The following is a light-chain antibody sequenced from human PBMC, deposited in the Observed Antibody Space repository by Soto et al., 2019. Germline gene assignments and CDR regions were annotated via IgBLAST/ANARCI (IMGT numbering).Light chain of an antibody. CDR2: GAG. CDR1: QSVSSRN. J-gene: IGKJ2*01. CDR3: QQYDT. V-gene: IGKV3-20*01. Sequence: EILLTQSPGTLSLSPGERVTLSCRASQSVSSRNLAWYQHRPGQAPRLLIYGAGSRAGGIPERFRGSGSGTDFSLIIYTLEPEDFAVYYCQQYDTFGQGTKLEIK.